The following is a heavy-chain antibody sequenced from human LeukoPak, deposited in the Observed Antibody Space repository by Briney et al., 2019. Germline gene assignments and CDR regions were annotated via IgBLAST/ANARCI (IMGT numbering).Heavy chain of an antibody. Sequence: ASVKVSCKASGGIFSSYAISWVRQAPGQGLEWMGGIIPIFDTANYAQKFQGRVTITADESTSTAYMELSSLRSEDTAVYYCARENYPRIAAAADGSDYWGQGTLVTVSS. CDR3: ARENYPRIAAAADGSDY. D-gene: IGHD6-13*01. V-gene: IGHV1-69*13. J-gene: IGHJ4*02. CDR2: IIPIFDTA. CDR1: GGIFSSYA.